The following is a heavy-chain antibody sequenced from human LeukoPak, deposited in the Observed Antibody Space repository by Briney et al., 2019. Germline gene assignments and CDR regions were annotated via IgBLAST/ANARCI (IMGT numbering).Heavy chain of an antibody. CDR2: ISGSGGST. J-gene: IGHJ3*02. Sequence: GGSLRLSCAASGFTFSSYAMSWVRQAPGKGLEWVSAISGSGGSTYYADSVKGRFTISRDNSKNTLYLQMNSLRAEDTAVYYCAKVLGGEVVPAALSAFDIWGQGTMVTVSS. CDR3: AKVLGGEVVPAALSAFDI. V-gene: IGHV3-23*01. CDR1: GFTFSSYA. D-gene: IGHD2-2*01.